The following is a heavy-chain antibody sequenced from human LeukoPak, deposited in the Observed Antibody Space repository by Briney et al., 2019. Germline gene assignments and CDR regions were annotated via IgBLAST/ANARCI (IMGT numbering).Heavy chain of an antibody. J-gene: IGHJ3*01. Sequence: AGGSLRLSCAASGFTFTSYDMNWVRQAPGKGLEWVSGISGSGDSTYYADSVRGRFTISRDNSKNTLLLQISSLRVEDTALYYCATLHHYAKWGQGTLVTVSS. CDR1: GFTFTSYD. V-gene: IGHV3-23*01. D-gene: IGHD2-8*01. CDR3: ATLHHYAK. CDR2: ISGSGDST.